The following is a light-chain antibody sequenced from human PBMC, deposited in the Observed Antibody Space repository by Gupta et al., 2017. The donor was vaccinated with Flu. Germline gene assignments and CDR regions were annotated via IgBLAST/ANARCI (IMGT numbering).Light chain of an antibody. J-gene: IGLJ1*01. CDR1: SSNIGSNT. CDR2: STN. CDR3: AAWDDSLNGYV. V-gene: IGLV1-44*01. Sequence: QSVLTQPPSASGPPGQRVTISCSGSSSNIGSNTGNWYQQLPGTAPKLLIFSTNLRPSGVPDRFSGSKSGTSASLAISGLRSEDEADYYCAAWDDSLNGYVFGTGTKVTVL.